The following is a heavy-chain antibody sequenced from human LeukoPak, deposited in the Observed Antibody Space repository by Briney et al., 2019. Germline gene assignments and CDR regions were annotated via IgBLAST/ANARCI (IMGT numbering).Heavy chain of an antibody. V-gene: IGHV4-59*01. D-gene: IGHD6-13*01. CDR3: ARGQYSSSWYDY. Sequence: SETLSLACTVSGGSISSYYWSWIRQPPGKGLEWIGYIYYSGSTNYNPSLKSRVTISVDTSKNQFSLKLSSVTAADTAVYYCARGQYSSSWYDYWGQGTLVTVSS. CDR2: IYYSGST. CDR1: GGSISSYY. J-gene: IGHJ4*02.